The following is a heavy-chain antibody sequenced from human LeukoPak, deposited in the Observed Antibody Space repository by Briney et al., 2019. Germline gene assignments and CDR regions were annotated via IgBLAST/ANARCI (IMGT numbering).Heavy chain of an antibody. CDR3: ATWAQLVDYYYYYGMDV. Sequence: ASVKVSRKVSGYTLTELSMHWVRQAPGKGLEWMGGFDPEDGETIYAQKFQGRVTMTEDTSTDTAYMELSSLRSEDTAVYYCATWAQLVDYYYYYGMDVWGQGTMVTVSS. V-gene: IGHV1-24*01. CDR1: GYTLTELS. CDR2: FDPEDGET. J-gene: IGHJ6*02. D-gene: IGHD6-6*01.